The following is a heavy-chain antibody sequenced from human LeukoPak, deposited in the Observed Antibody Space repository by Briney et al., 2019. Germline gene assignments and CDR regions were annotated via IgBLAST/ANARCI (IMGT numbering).Heavy chain of an antibody. J-gene: IGHJ6*03. CDR1: GFTFNSYG. Sequence: GGSLRLSCAASGFTFNSYGMYWVRQAPGKGLEWVAFIRSDGTNKYYADSVRGRFTISRDNSKNTLYLQMNSLRAEDTAVYYCAKDQFKPSGITMVRGVRGHYYYMDVWGKGTTVTISS. V-gene: IGHV3-30*02. D-gene: IGHD3-10*01. CDR2: IRSDGTNK. CDR3: AKDQFKPSGITMVRGVRGHYYYMDV.